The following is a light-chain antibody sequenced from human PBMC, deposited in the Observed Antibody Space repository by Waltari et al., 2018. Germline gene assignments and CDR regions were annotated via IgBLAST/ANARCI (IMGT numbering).Light chain of an antibody. CDR1: NSNIGNNY. Sequence: QSVLTQPPSVSAAPGQKVTIPCPGSNSNIGNNYVSWYQQVPGTAPKLLIYDDNKRPSGIPDRFSGSKSGTSATLGITGLQTGDEADYYCGTWDSSLSVVLFGGGTKLTVL. CDR3: GTWDSSLSVVL. V-gene: IGLV1-51*01. CDR2: DDN. J-gene: IGLJ2*01.